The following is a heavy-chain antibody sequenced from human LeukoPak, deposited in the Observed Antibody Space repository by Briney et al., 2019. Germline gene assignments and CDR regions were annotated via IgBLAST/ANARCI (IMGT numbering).Heavy chain of an antibody. CDR1: GGAFSSYA. Sequence: ASVKVSCKASGGAFSSYAISWVRQAPGQGLEWMGGIIPIFGTANYAQKFQGRVTITADESTSTAYMELSSLRSEDTAVYYCARNGVMELWPHYYYYYGMDVWGQGTTVTVSS. CDR3: ARNGVMELWPHYYYYYGMDV. V-gene: IGHV1-69*01. J-gene: IGHJ6*02. CDR2: IIPIFGTA. D-gene: IGHD5-18*01.